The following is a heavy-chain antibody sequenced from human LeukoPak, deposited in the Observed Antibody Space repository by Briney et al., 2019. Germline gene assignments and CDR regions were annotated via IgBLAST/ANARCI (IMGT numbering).Heavy chain of an antibody. D-gene: IGHD3-10*01. CDR3: AEIGYSGSGVGYYMDV. CDR1: GFTFSSYG. V-gene: IGHV3-30*02. Sequence: GGSLRLSCAASGFTFSSYGFHWVRQAPGKGLEWVAFIRYDGSNKYYADSVKGRFTISRDNSKNTLYLQMNSLRAEDTAVYYCAEIGYSGSGVGYYMDVWGKGTTVTISS. CDR2: IRYDGSNK. J-gene: IGHJ6*03.